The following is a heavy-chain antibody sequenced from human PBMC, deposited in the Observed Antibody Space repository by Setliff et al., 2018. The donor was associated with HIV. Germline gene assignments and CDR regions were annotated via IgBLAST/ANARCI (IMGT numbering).Heavy chain of an antibody. CDR3: ARGVHSGGSGWYNWYFDL. CDR1: GGTFSRHA. CDR2: IIPTFDTA. Sequence: SSVKVSCKASGGTFSRHAFSWVRQAPGQGLEWMGGIIPTFDTANYAQKFQGRVTITADKSTNTVYMELNSLRSEDTAMYYCARGVHSGGSGWYNWYFDLWGRGTLVTVSS. D-gene: IGHD6-19*01. V-gene: IGHV1-69*06. J-gene: IGHJ2*01.